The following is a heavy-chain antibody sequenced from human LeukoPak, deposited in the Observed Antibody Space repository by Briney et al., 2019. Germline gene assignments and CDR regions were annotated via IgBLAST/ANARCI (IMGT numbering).Heavy chain of an antibody. CDR2: ISWNSGII. V-gene: IGHV3-9*01. J-gene: IGHJ4*02. CDR3: ASNGGFGELLLN. Sequence: GGSLRLSCAASGFTFYDYAMHWVRQAPGKGLEWVSGISWNSGIIDYADSVKGRFTISRDNSKNTLYLQMNSLRAEDTAVYYCASNGGFGELLLNWGQGTLVTVSS. D-gene: IGHD3-10*01. CDR1: GFTFYDYA.